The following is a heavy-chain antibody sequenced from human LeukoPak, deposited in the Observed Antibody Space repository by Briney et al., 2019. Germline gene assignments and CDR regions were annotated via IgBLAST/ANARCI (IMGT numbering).Heavy chain of an antibody. CDR1: GFTFSTSA. Sequence: GGSLRLSCAASGFTFSTSAMTWVRQAPGKGLEWVSGISGSGATDYADSVKGRFTISRDNSKNTLYLQMNSLRAEDTAVYYCAKVPVSKFIRGPFDYWGQGTLVTVSS. D-gene: IGHD4-17*01. J-gene: IGHJ4*02. V-gene: IGHV3-23*01. CDR3: AKVPVSKFIRGPFDY. CDR2: ISGSGAT.